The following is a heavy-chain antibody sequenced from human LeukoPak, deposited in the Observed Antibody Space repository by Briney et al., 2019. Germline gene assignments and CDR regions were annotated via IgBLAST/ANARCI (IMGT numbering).Heavy chain of an antibody. Sequence: SETLSLTCAVSGYSISSGYYWGWIRPPPGKGLEGIGTVYYSGSTYYNPSLKSRVTISGDTSKNQFSLKLSSVTAADTAVYYCARQFFWSGYSHAFDIWGQGTMVTVSS. V-gene: IGHV4-38-2*01. D-gene: IGHD3-3*01. J-gene: IGHJ3*02. CDR3: ARQFFWSGYSHAFDI. CDR2: VYYSGST. CDR1: GYSISSGYY.